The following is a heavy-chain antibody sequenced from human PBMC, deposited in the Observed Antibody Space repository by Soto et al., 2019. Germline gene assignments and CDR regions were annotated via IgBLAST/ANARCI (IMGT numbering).Heavy chain of an antibody. V-gene: IGHV3-13*05. CDR2: ISAAGDP. CDR3: ARTDRDFYGLDV. Sequence: EVQLVESGGGLVQPGGSLRLSCEASGFTFRNYDMHWVRQGTGKGLEWVSGISAAGDPDYADSVEGRFTISRENAQNSFFPQMNSLRVGDTAVYYFARTDRDFYGLDVWGQGTTVIVSS. CDR1: GFTFRNYD. J-gene: IGHJ6*02.